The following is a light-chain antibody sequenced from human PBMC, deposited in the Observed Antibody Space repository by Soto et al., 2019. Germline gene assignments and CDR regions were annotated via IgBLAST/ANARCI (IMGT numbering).Light chain of an antibody. CDR2: DVT. CDR1: SSDVAGYNY. CDR3: SSYTSSSTYV. J-gene: IGLJ1*01. V-gene: IGLV2-14*01. Sequence: QSALTQPASVSGSPGQSITISCTGTSSDVAGYNYVSWYQQHPNKAPKFMIYDVTNRPSGVSNRFSGSKSGNTASLTISGRQAEDEADYYCSSYTSSSTYVFGTGTKLTVL.